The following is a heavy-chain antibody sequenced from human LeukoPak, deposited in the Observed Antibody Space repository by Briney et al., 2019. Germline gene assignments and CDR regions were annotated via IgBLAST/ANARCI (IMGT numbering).Heavy chain of an antibody. D-gene: IGHD3-9*01. Sequence: PSKTLSLTCTVSGGSISGSSYYWAWIRQPPGKGLEWIASIYYTGNAFYNWSLKSRVTILVDMSKNQFSLEVDSVTATDTAMYYCARQLDTSGDYAGFFDSWGQGALVTVSS. CDR3: ARQLDTSGDYAGFFDS. CDR2: IYYTGNA. J-gene: IGHJ4*02. V-gene: IGHV4-39*01. CDR1: GGSISGSSYY.